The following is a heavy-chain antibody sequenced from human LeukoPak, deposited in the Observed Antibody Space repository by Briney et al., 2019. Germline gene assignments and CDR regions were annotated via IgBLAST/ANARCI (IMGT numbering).Heavy chain of an antibody. V-gene: IGHV4-39*07. J-gene: IGHJ4*02. CDR1: GGSISSSSYY. CDR2: IYYSGST. Sequence: SETLSLTCTVSGGSISSSSYYWGWIRQPPGKGLEWIGSIYYSGSTYYNPSLKSRVTISVDTSKNQFSLKLSSVTAADTAVYYCARGVTVPAALVDYWGQGTLVTVFS. D-gene: IGHD2-2*01. CDR3: ARGVTVPAALVDY.